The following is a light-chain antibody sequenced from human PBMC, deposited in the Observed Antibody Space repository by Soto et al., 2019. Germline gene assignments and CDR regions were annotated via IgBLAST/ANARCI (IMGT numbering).Light chain of an antibody. CDR1: QSISRN. V-gene: IGKV3-15*01. CDR2: GAS. CDR3: QQFSSSPWT. Sequence: EIVMTQSPATLSLSPGERVTLSCRASQSISRNLAWYQRKPDQPPRLLIYGASTRATGIPARFSGSGSGTEFTLTISSLQSEDSAVYYCQQFSSSPWTFGQGTKVEI. J-gene: IGKJ1*01.